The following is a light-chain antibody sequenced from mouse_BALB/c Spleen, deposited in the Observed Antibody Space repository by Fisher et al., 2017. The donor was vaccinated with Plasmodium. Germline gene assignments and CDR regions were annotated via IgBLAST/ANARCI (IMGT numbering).Light chain of an antibody. J-gene: IGKJ5*01. CDR1: QSISNY. V-gene: IGKV5-45*01. CDR2: YSS. CDR3: QHGDSWPLT. Sequence: DIVMTQSPATLSVTPGDRVSLSCRASQSISNYLHWYQQKSHGSPRLLISYSSQSISGIPSRFSGNGSGTDFTLSINSVETEDFGVYFCQHGDSWPLTFGAGTKLELK.